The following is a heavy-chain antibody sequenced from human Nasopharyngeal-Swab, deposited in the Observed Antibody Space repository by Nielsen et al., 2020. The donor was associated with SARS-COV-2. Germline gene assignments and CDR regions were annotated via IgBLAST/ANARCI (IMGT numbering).Heavy chain of an antibody. J-gene: IGHJ4*02. CDR1: GGSFSGYY. V-gene: IGHV4-34*01. D-gene: IGHD3-3*01. Sequence: GSLRLSCAVYGGSFSGYYWSWIRKPPGKGLEWIGEINHSGSTNYNPSLKSRVTISVDTSKNQFSLKLSSVTAADTAVYYCARGLWSGSPFDYWGQGTLVTVSS. CDR2: INHSGST. CDR3: ARGLWSGSPFDY.